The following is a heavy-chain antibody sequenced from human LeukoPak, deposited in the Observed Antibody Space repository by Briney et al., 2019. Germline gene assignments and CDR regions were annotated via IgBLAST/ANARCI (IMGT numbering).Heavy chain of an antibody. J-gene: IGHJ3*02. D-gene: IGHD3-16*01. CDR1: GYSFTSYR. V-gene: IGHV5-51*01. Sequence: GESLKISCKGSGYSFTSYRIGWVRQMPGKGLEWMGIIYPGDSDSKYSRSFEGQVTTSADKSINTAYLQWSSLKASDSAMYYCARRLGGADVFDIWGQGTMVTVSS. CDR3: ARRLGGADVFDI. CDR2: IYPGDSDS.